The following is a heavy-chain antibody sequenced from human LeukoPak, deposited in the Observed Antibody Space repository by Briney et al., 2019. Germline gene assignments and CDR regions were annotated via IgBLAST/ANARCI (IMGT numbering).Heavy chain of an antibody. CDR1: GYTLTELS. D-gene: IGHD2-2*01. CDR3: ATDLTGYCSSTSCYDY. J-gene: IGHJ4*02. CDR2: FDPEDGET. Sequence: ASVKVSCKVSGYTLTELSMHWVRQAPGKGLEWMGGFDPEDGETIYAQKFQGRVTMTEDTSTDTAYMELSSLRSEDTAVYYCATDLTGYCSSTSCYDYWGQGTLVTVSS. V-gene: IGHV1-24*01.